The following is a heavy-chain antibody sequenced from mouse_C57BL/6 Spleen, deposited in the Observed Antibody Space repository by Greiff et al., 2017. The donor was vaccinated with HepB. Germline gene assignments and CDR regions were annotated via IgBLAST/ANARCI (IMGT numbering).Heavy chain of an antibody. D-gene: IGHD1-1*01. CDR2: IYPGNGDT. Sequence: QSGAELVRPGASVKMSCKASGYTFTSYNMHWVKQTPRQGLEWIGAIYPGNGDTSYNQKFKGKATLTVDKSSSTAYMQLSSLTSEDSAVYFCASSYYGSRRDYAMDYWGQGTSVTVSS. CDR3: ASSYYGSRRDYAMDY. J-gene: IGHJ4*01. CDR1: GYTFTSYN. V-gene: IGHV1-12*01.